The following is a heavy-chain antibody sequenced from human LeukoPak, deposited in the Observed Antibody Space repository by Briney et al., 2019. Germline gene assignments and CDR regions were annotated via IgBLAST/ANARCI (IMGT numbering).Heavy chain of an antibody. CDR2: ISYDGSNK. V-gene: IGHV3-30*18. J-gene: IGHJ4*02. D-gene: IGHD2-2*01. CDR1: GFTVSNNF. CDR3: AKSDCGSIDCKLLNY. Sequence: QAGGSLRLSCAASGFTVSNNFMNCVRQAPGKGLEWVAVISYDGSNKYYADSVKGRFSISRDNSRDTLYLQMNSLRVEDTALYFCAKSDCGSIDCKLLNYWGQGTLVTVSS.